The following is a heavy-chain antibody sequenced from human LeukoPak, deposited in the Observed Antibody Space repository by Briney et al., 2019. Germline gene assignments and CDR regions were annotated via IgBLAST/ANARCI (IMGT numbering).Heavy chain of an antibody. V-gene: IGHV1-24*01. D-gene: IGHD4-17*01. Sequence: APVKVSCKVSGYTLTELSMHGLRQAPGKGLDWMGGFDPEDGETIYAQKFQGRVTMTEDTSTDTAYMELSSLRSEDTAVYYCATVDQFGTVTDYWGQGTLVTVPS. CDR2: FDPEDGET. CDR1: GYTLTELS. CDR3: ATVDQFGTVTDY. J-gene: IGHJ4*02.